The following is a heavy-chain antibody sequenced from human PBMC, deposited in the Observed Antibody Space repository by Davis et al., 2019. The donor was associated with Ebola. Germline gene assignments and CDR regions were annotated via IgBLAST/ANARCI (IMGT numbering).Heavy chain of an antibody. CDR2: IYYSGST. J-gene: IGHJ4*02. CDR3: ARGGYSGYDYFDY. D-gene: IGHD5-12*01. Sequence: MPGGSLRLSCTVSGGSISSYYWSWIRQPPGKGLEWIGYIYYSGSTNYNPSLKSRVTISVDTSKNQFSLKLSSVTAADTAVYYCARGGYSGYDYFDYWGQGTLVTVSS. CDR1: GGSISSYY. V-gene: IGHV4-59*01.